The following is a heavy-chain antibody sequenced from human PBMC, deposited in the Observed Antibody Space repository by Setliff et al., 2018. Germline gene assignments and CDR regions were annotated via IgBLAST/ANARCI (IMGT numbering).Heavy chain of an antibody. Sequence: ASVKVSCKTSGYSFTKYFLHWVRQAPGQGLEWMGRVFTATDDTQFRTEFQGRVSVTRDTSMSTTYMELSGLRSDDTAVYYCARDGPLYDNFWNAPGYMDVWGKGTTVTVSS. CDR1: GYSFTKYF. V-gene: IGHV1-2*06. CDR2: VFTATDDT. CDR3: ARDGPLYDNFWNAPGYMDV. J-gene: IGHJ6*03. D-gene: IGHD3-3*01.